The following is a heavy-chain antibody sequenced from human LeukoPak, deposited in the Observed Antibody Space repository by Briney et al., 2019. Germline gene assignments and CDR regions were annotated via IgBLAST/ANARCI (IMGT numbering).Heavy chain of an antibody. D-gene: IGHD2-2*01. CDR1: GYSISSGYY. J-gene: IGHJ5*02. CDR2: IYTSGST. Sequence: SETLSLTCTVSGYSISSGYYWSWIRQPAGQGLEWIGRIYTSGSTNYNPSLKSRVTMSVDTSKNQFSLKLSSVTAADTAVYYCARDPRRLGYCSSTSCYLLGNWFDPWGQGTLVTVSS. CDR3: ARDPRRLGYCSSTSCYLLGNWFDP. V-gene: IGHV4-4*07.